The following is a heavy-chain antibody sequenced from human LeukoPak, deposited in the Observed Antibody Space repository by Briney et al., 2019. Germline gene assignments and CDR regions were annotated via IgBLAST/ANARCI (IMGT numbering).Heavy chain of an antibody. D-gene: IGHD5-24*01. Sequence: GGSLRLSCAASGFTFSSYAMHGVRQAPGKGLEWVAVISYDGSNKYYADSVKGRFTISRDNSKNTLYLQMNSLRAEDTAVYYCARGRWLQSVYFDYWGQGTLVTVSS. CDR2: ISYDGSNK. V-gene: IGHV3-30*04. CDR3: ARGRWLQSVYFDY. CDR1: GFTFSSYA. J-gene: IGHJ4*02.